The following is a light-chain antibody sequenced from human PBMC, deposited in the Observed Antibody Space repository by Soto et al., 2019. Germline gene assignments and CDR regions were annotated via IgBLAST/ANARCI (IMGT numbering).Light chain of an antibody. CDR3: QQYNSYRA. J-gene: IGKJ1*01. V-gene: IGKV1-5*03. Sequence: DIQMTQSPSSLSASVGDRVTITCRASERIDSWLAWHQRKPWRAPKLLISKASSLESGVPSRFSGSGFGTEFTLTISSLQPDDFATYYCQQYNSYRAFGQGTKVDTK. CDR1: ERIDSW. CDR2: KAS.